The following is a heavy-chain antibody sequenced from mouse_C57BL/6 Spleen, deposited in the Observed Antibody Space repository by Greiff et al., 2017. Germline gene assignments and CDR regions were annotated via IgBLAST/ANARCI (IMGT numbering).Heavy chain of an antibody. Sequence: QVQLQQSGAELARPGASVKMSCKASGYTFTSYTMHWVKQRPGQGLEWIGYINPSSGYTKYNQKFKDKATLTAAKSSSTAYMQLSSLTSDDSAVYYCAREDYGYAMDYWGQGTSVTVSS. CDR3: AREDYGYAMDY. CDR1: GYTFTSYT. D-gene: IGHD2-4*01. V-gene: IGHV1-4*01. J-gene: IGHJ4*01. CDR2: INPSSGYT.